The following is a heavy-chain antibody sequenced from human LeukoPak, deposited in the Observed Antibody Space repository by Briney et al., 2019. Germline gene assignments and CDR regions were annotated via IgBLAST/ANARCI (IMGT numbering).Heavy chain of an antibody. V-gene: IGHV3-23*01. CDR1: GFTFSSYA. J-gene: IGHJ4*02. CDR3: AKDGDPGGSFDY. D-gene: IGHD7-27*01. CDR2: ISGSGGST. Sequence: GGSLRLSCAASGFTFSSYAMSWVSQAPGKGLEWVSAISGSGGSTYYADSVKGRFTISRDNSKNTLYLQMNSLRAEDTAVYYCAKDGDPGGSFDYRGQGTLVTVSS.